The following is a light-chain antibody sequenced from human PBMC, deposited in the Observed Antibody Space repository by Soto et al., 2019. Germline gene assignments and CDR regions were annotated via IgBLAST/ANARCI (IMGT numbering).Light chain of an antibody. CDR3: QQYNSWPET. J-gene: IGKJ1*01. Sequence: EIVMTQSPATLSVSPGKRATLSCMACQSVSSSLAWYQQKPGQAPRLLIYATSTRATGVPARFSGSGSGTEFTLTVSSLQPEDFAVYYCQQYNSWPETFGQGTKVEIE. CDR1: QSVSSS. V-gene: IGKV3-15*01. CDR2: ATS.